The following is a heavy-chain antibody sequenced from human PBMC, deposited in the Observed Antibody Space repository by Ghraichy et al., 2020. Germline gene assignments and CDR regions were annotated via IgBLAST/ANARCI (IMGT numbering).Heavy chain of an antibody. CDR3: AKDPRVYRHRG. V-gene: IGHV3-23*01. D-gene: IGHD6-13*01. J-gene: IGHJ3*01. CDR2: ISGSGGST. Sequence: GESLNISCAASGFTFSSYAMSWVRQAPGKGLEWVSAISGSGGSTYYADSVKGRFTISRDNSKNTLYLQMNSLRAEDTAVYYCAKDPRVYRHRGWGQGTMVTVSS. CDR1: GFTFSSYA.